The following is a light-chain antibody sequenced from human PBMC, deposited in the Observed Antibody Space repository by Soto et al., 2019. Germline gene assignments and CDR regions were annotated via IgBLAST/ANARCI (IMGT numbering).Light chain of an antibody. J-gene: IGKJ5*01. CDR1: QSIGTW. Sequence: DIEMTQSPSTLSASVGDRVTITCRASQSIGTWLAWYQQKPGKAPNLLIYKASSLESGVPSRFAGSGSGTEFTLTISSVQPDDFATYYCQQYNTYPPITFGQGTRLEIK. V-gene: IGKV1-5*03. CDR3: QQYNTYPPIT. CDR2: KAS.